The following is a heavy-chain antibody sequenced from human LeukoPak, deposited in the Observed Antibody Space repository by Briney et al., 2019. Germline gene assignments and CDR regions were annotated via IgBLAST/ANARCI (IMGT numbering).Heavy chain of an antibody. Sequence: SETLSLTCAVYGGSFSGYYWSWIRQPPGKGLEWIGEINHSGSTNYNPSLKSRDTISVDTSKNQFSLKLSSVTAADTAVYYCARGLTMIVVVTTYYYYGMDVWGQGTTVTVSS. J-gene: IGHJ6*02. CDR3: ARGLTMIVVVTTYYYYGMDV. D-gene: IGHD3-22*01. CDR2: INHSGST. V-gene: IGHV4-34*01. CDR1: GGSFSGYY.